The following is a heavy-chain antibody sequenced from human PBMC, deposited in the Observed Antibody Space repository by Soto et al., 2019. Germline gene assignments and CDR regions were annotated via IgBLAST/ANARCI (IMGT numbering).Heavy chain of an antibody. CDR3: FGGNGGPQ. D-gene: IGHD3-16*01. CDR2: IKPDGGAT. Sequence: GGSLRLSCATSDFTFRNSWINWVRQAPRKGLEWVANIKPDGGATNYVDSVKGRFTISRDNVRNSASLQMNSLRVEDTAVYFCFGGNGGPQWGQGTLVTVSS. CDR1: DFTFRNSW. J-gene: IGHJ4*02. V-gene: IGHV3-7*03.